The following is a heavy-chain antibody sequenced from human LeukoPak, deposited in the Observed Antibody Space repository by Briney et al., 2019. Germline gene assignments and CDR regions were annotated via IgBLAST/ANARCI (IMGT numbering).Heavy chain of an antibody. Sequence: ASVKVSCKASGGTFSSYAISWVRQAPGQGLEWMGWMNPNSGNTGYAQKFQGRVTMTRNTSISTAYMELSSLRSEDTAVYYCARGQYDFWSGYYLGYGMDVWGQGTTVTVPS. V-gene: IGHV1-8*02. CDR3: ARGQYDFWSGYYLGYGMDV. CDR1: GGTFSSYA. J-gene: IGHJ6*02. D-gene: IGHD3-3*01. CDR2: MNPNSGNT.